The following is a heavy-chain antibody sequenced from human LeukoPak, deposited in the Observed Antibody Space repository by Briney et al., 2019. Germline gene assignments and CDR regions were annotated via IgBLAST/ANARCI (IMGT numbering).Heavy chain of an antibody. J-gene: IGHJ4*02. V-gene: IGHV3-74*01. Sequence: GGSLRLSRAASGFTFSTYWMHWVRQASGKGLVWVSRINPDGSSTIYADSVKGRFTISRDNAKSTLYLQMNRLRAEDTAVYYCARGGYSDYWGQGTLVTVSS. D-gene: IGHD5-18*01. CDR2: INPDGSST. CDR3: ARGGYSDY. CDR1: GFTFSTYW.